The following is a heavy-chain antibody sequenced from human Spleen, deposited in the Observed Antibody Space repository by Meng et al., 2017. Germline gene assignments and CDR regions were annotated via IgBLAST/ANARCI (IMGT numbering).Heavy chain of an antibody. D-gene: IGHD1-26*01. CDR2: ISGSGGST. CDR1: GFTFSSYA. J-gene: IGHJ4*02. CDR3: AMSGSYDEVDY. Sequence: GESLKISCAASGFTFSSYAMSWVRQAPGKGLEWVSAISGSGGSTYYADSVKGRFTISRDNSKNTLYLQMNSLRAEDTAVYYCAMSGSYDEVDYWGQGTLVTVSS. V-gene: IGHV3-23*01.